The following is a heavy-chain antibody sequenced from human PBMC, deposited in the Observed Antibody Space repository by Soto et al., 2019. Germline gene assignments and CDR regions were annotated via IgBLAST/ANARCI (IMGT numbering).Heavy chain of an antibody. CDR1: GGSISGYY. Sequence: QVQLQESGPGLVKPSETLSLTCTVSGGSISGYYWSWIRQPPGKGLEWIGYIYYSGSTNYNPSLKSRVTILVDTSKNQFSLKLSSVTAADTAVYYCATLTTVTSKYYYYMDVWGKGTTVTVTS. J-gene: IGHJ6*03. CDR3: ATLTTVTSKYYYYMDV. CDR2: IYYSGST. V-gene: IGHV4-59*08. D-gene: IGHD4-17*01.